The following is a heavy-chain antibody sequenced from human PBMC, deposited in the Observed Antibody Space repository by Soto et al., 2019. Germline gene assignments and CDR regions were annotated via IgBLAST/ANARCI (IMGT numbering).Heavy chain of an antibody. CDR3: ARDTYDDY. CDR1: GVTVSNNY. Sequence: EVQLVESGGGLVQPGGSLRLSCAASGVTVSNNYMSWVRQAPGKGLEWVSVISSGGRTYYADSVKGRFIISRDSSKNTLYLQMTSLRAEDTAVYYCARDTYDDYRGQGTLVTVSS. D-gene: IGHD3-3*01. CDR2: ISSGGRT. V-gene: IGHV3-66*01. J-gene: IGHJ4*02.